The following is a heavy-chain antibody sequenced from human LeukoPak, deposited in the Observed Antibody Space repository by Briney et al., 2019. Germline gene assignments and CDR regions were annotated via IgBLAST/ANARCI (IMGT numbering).Heavy chain of an antibody. Sequence: PGGSLRLSCAASGFTFAYYTMRWVRQALGRGLEFVSSIDAKGDNTYYANSVKARFTISRDNFKNTLYLQMGSLRAEDMAVYYCARLRGGWYFDYWGQGALVTVSS. CDR3: ARLRGGWYFDY. D-gene: IGHD6-19*01. V-gene: IGHV3-64*01. CDR1: GFTFAYYT. J-gene: IGHJ4*02. CDR2: IDAKGDNT.